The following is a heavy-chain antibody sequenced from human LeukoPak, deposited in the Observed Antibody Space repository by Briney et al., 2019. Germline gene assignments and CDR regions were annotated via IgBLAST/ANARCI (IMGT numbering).Heavy chain of an antibody. CDR1: GFTFGDYA. CDR3: TRDSDYYDSSGYYSTSHFDY. D-gene: IGHD3-22*01. V-gene: IGHV3-49*03. Sequence: GGSLRLSCTASGFTFGDYAMSWFRQAPGKGLEWVGFIRSKAYGGTTEYAASVKGRFTISRDDSKSIAYLQMNSLKTEDTDVYYCTRDSDYYDSSGYYSTSHFDYWGQGTLVTVSS. CDR2: IRSKAYGGTT. J-gene: IGHJ4*02.